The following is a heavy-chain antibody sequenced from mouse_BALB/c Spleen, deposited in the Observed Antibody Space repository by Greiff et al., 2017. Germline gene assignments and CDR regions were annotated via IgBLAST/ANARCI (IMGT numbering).Heavy chain of an antibody. J-gene: IGHJ1*01. D-gene: IGHD1-1*01. V-gene: IGHV5-4*02. CDR3: ARDWITTDWYFDV. CDR2: ISDGGSYT. Sequence: EVMLVESGGGLVKPGGSLKLSCAASGFTFSDYYMYWVRQTPEKRLEWVATISDGGSYTYYPDSVKGRFTISRDNAKNNLYLQMSSLKSEDTAMYYCARDWITTDWYFDVWGAGTTVTVSS. CDR1: GFTFSDYY.